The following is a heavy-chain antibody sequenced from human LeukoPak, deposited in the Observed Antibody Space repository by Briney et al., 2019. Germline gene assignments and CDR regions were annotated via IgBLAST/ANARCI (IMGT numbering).Heavy chain of an antibody. V-gene: IGHV3-74*01. Sequence: RPGGSLRLSCAASGFTFSSYWMHWVRHAPGKGLVWVSRINSDGSSTSYADSVKGRFTISRDNAKNTLYLQMNSLRAEDTAVYYCARDDYGDDRPYEYFQHWGQGTLVTVSS. CDR2: INSDGSST. D-gene: IGHD4-17*01. CDR1: GFTFSSYW. CDR3: ARDDYGDDRPYEYFQH. J-gene: IGHJ1*01.